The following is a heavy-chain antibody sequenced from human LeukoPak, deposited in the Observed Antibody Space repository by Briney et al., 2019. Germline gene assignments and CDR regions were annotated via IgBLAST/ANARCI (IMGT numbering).Heavy chain of an antibody. J-gene: IGHJ4*02. CDR3: ARCGGYGARLGY. Sequence: PGGSLRLSCAASGFTFSDYYMSWIRQAPGKGLEWVSYIGSSGTTIYYADSVKGRFTISRDNAKNSLYLRMSSLRAEDTAVYYCARCGGYGARLGYWGQGTLVTVSS. CDR1: GFTFSDYY. D-gene: IGHD5-12*01. V-gene: IGHV3-11*01. CDR2: IGSSGTTI.